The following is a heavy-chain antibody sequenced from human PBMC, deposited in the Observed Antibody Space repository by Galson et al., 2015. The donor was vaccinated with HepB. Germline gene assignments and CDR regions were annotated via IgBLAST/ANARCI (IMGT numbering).Heavy chain of an antibody. D-gene: IGHD2-15*01. V-gene: IGHV6-1*01. J-gene: IGHJ6*02. CDR3: ARGTGLRELPPYYYYYGMDV. CDR1: GDSVSSNSAA. CDR2: TYYRSKWYN. Sequence: CAISGDSVSSNSAAWNWIRQSPSRGLEWLGKTYYRSKWYNDYAVSVKSRITINPDTSKNQFSLQLNSVTPEDTAVYYCARGTGLRELPPYYYYYGMDVWGQGTTVTVSS.